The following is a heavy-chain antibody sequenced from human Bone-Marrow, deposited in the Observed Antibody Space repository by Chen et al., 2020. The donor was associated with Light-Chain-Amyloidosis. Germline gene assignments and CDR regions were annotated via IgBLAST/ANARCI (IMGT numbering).Heavy chain of an antibody. Sequence: QVQLVQSGAEVKKPGSSVKVSCKASGGTFSSYAISWVRQAPGQGLEWMGGIIPIFGTENYAQKFQGRVTITADKSTSTAYMELSSLRSEDTAVYYCARDCSSTSCFTTHNWFDPWGQGTLVTVSS. J-gene: IGHJ5*02. V-gene: IGHV1-69*06. CDR1: GGTFSSYA. CDR2: IIPIFGTE. D-gene: IGHD2-2*01. CDR3: ARDCSSTSCFTTHNWFDP.